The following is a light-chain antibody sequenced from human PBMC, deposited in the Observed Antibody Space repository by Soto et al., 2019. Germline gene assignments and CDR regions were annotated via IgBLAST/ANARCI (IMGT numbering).Light chain of an antibody. CDR1: QSLLHSNGYNC. V-gene: IGKV2-28*01. CDR3: MQALQTPWT. Sequence: DIVMTQSPLSMPVTPGESASISRSSSQSLLHSNGYNCLDWYLQKPGQSTQLLIYLGSNRAPGVPDRLSGSGSGTDFTLKISRVEAGEVGVYYCMQALQTPWTFGRGTKVDIK. CDR2: LGS. J-gene: IGKJ1*01.